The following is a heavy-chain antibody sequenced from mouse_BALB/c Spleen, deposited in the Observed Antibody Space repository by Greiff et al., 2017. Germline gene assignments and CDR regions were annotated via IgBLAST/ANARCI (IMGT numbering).Heavy chain of an antibody. CDR1: GYSFTGYY. CDR3: ARHSDYAMDY. J-gene: IGHJ4*01. V-gene: IGHV1-31*01. Sequence: VQLQQSGPELVKPGASVKISCKASGYSFTGYYMHWVKQSHVKSLEWIGRINPYNGATSYNQNFKDKASLTVDKSSSTAYMELHSLTSEDSAVYYCARHSDYAMDYWGQGTSVTVSS. D-gene: IGHD3-1*01. CDR2: INPYNGAT.